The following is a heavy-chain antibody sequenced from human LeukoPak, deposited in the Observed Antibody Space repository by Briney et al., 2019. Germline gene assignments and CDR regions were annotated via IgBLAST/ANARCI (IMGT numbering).Heavy chain of an antibody. V-gene: IGHV1-46*01. CDR3: ARSGYHSKGPFDY. Sequence: GASVKVSCKASGYAFTAYYIHWVRQAPGQGLEWMGIINPSGGSPSYAQKFQDIVTLTRDTSTSTVYMALSGLRSDDTAVYYCARSGYHSKGPFDYWGLGTLVTVSS. CDR1: GYAFTAYY. CDR2: INPSGGSP. D-gene: IGHD5-18*01. J-gene: IGHJ4*02.